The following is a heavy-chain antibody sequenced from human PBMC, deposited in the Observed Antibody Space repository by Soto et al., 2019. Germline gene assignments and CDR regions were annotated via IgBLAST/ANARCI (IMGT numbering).Heavy chain of an antibody. J-gene: IGHJ4*02. V-gene: IGHV1-3*01. CDR2: INPGNGNT. CDR1: GYTFTSYA. CDR3: AMLESTPMIFDY. Sequence: ASVKVSCKASGYTFTSYAIHWVCQAPGQRLEWMGWINPGNGNTRYSQKFQGRVTISRDTSTSTAYMEMSSLRSEDTAVYYCAMLESTPMIFDYWGQGTLVTVSS. D-gene: IGHD2-15*01.